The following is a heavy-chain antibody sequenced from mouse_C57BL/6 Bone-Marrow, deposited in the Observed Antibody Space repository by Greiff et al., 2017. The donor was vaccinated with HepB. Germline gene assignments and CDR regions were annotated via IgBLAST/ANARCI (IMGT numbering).Heavy chain of an antibody. Sequence: DVHLVESGPGLVKPSQSLSLTCSVTGYSITSGYYWNWIRQFPGNKLEWMGYISYDGSNNYNPSLKNRISITRDTSKNQFFLKLNSVTTEDTATYYCARSSYYGSSFLFDYWGQGTTLTVSS. CDR1: GYSITSGYY. V-gene: IGHV3-6*01. CDR2: ISYDGSN. J-gene: IGHJ2*01. D-gene: IGHD1-1*01. CDR3: ARSSYYGSSFLFDY.